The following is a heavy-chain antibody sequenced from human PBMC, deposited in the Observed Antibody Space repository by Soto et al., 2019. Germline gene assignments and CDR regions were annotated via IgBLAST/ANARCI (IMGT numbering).Heavy chain of an antibody. V-gene: IGHV3-33*01. CDR1: GFTFSTND. Sequence: QVQLVESGGGVVQPGRSLRLSWIASGFTFSTNDMHWVRQAPGKGLEWVAMTWNDGSHKYYADPVKDRFTISRDNFKNTLYLQINSLRDEDSAVYYCTTELNDMQAFDIWGQGTMVTVSS. CDR3: TTELNDMQAFDI. J-gene: IGHJ3*02. CDR2: TWNDGSHK. D-gene: IGHD1-1*01.